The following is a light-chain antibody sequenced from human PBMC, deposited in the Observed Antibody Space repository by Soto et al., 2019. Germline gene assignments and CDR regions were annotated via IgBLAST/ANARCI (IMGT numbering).Light chain of an antibody. CDR2: KAS. CDR3: QHYYSYSEA. J-gene: IGKJ1*01. CDR1: QTISSW. V-gene: IGKV1-5*03. Sequence: DIQMTQSPSTLSGSVGDRVTITCRASQTISSWLAWYQQKPGKAPKLLIYKASTLKSGVPSRFIGSGSGTEFTLTSSSLQPEDLATYYCQHYYSYSEAFGQGTKVELK.